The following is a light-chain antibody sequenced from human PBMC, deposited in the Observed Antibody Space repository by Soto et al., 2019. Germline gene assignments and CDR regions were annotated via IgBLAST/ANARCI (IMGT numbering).Light chain of an antibody. Sequence: EIVMTQSPATLAVSPGERATVSCRASQSVSSNLAWYQQKPGQAPRLLIYGASTRATGIPARFSGSGSGTEFTLTISSLQSEDSSVYYCQQYNKWPPLTFGPGTKVDIK. CDR2: GAS. V-gene: IGKV3-15*01. CDR1: QSVSSN. J-gene: IGKJ3*01. CDR3: QQYNKWPPLT.